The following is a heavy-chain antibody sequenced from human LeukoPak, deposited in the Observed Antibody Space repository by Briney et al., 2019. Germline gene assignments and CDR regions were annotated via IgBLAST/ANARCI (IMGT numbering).Heavy chain of an antibody. CDR2: ISDSGGS. Sequence: PSETLSLTCSVSGGSVSSGISYWSWIRQPPGEGLEWIAYISDSGGSDYNPSLRGRVTISLDTSKNQFSLRLTSVTAADTAVYYCARHVTISGPYDASDIWGQGTMVTVSP. V-gene: IGHV4-61*01. CDR3: ARHVTISGPYDASDI. CDR1: GGSVSSGISY. D-gene: IGHD5-24*01. J-gene: IGHJ3*02.